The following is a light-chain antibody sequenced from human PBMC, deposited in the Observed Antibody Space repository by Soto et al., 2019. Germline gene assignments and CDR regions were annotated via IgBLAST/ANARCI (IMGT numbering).Light chain of an antibody. CDR1: SSDVGSYNL. Sequence: QSALTQPASVSGSPGQSITISCTGTSSDVGSYNLVSWYQQHPGKAPKLMIYEGSNRPSGVSNRFSGSKSGNTASLTISGLQAEDEADYYSCSYAGSFYVFGTGTKVTVL. CDR2: EGS. CDR3: CSYAGSFYV. V-gene: IGLV2-23*01. J-gene: IGLJ1*01.